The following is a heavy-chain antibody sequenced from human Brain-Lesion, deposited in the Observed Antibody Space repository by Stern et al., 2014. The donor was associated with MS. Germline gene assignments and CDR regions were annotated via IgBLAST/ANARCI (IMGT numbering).Heavy chain of an antibody. CDR2: MNPYSGNT. CDR1: GYTFSSYA. V-gene: IGHV1-8*01. J-gene: IGHJ4*02. CDR3: ARAVRNQLLSEY. Sequence: VQLVQSGAEVTKPGASVQVSCKASGYTFSSYAIPWVRQASGPGLEWMGWMNPYSGNTGYAQKFKGRVSMTSDPSISTVYMELTSLTSDDTAVYFCARAVRNQLLSEYWGQGTLVTVSS. D-gene: IGHD2-2*01.